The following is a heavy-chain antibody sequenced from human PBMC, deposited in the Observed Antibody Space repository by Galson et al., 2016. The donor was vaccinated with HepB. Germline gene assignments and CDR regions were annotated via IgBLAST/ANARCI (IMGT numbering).Heavy chain of an antibody. J-gene: IGHJ4*02. CDR2: INWDDDK. V-gene: IGHV2-70*01. CDR1: GFSLSSSGVC. CDR3: ARVRGHSGWSGAYDY. D-gene: IGHD6-19*01. Sequence: PALVKPTQTLTLTCTFSGFSLSSSGVCVSWLRQPPGKAPEWLALINWDDDKYYLTSLKTRLTISKDTSKNQVVLTMTNADPAGTSTYHCARVRGHSGWSGAYDYWGMGTLVTVSA.